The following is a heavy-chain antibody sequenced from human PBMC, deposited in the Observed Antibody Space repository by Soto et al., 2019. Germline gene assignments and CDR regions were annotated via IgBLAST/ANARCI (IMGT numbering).Heavy chain of an antibody. Sequence: GGSLRLSCAASGFTFSSYAMHWVRQAPGKGLEWVAVISYDGSNKYYADSVKGRFTISRDNSKNTLYLQVNSLRVEDTAIYHCAKDRVESGLGEIDYWGQGTLVTVSS. CDR3: AKDRVESGLGEIDY. V-gene: IGHV3-30-3*01. CDR1: GFTFSSYA. D-gene: IGHD3-3*01. J-gene: IGHJ4*02. CDR2: ISYDGSNK.